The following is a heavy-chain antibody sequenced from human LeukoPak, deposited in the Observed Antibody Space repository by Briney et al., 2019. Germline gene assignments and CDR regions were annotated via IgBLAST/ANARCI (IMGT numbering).Heavy chain of an antibody. CDR3: ARGFARFDP. CDR1: GFTFSSYA. J-gene: IGHJ6*02. V-gene: IGHV3-30-3*01. CDR2: ISYDGSNK. D-gene: IGHD3-10*01. Sequence: GGSLRLSCAASGFTFSSYAMHWVRQAPGKGLEWVAVISYDGSNKYYADSVKGRFTISRDNSKNTLYLQMNSLRAEDTAVYYCARGFARFDPWGQGTTVTVSS.